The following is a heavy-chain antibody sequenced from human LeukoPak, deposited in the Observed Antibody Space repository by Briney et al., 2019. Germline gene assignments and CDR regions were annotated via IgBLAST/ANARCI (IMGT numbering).Heavy chain of an antibody. CDR2: IYSGGST. V-gene: IGHV3-66*02. Sequence: GGSLRLSCAASGFIVSSNYMNWVRQAPGKGLEWVPVIYSGGSTYYADSVKGRFTISRDNSKNTLYLQMNSLRAEDTAVYYCARSWDARLNFDYWGQGTLVTVSS. J-gene: IGHJ4*02. D-gene: IGHD1-26*01. CDR1: GFIVSSNY. CDR3: ARSWDARLNFDY.